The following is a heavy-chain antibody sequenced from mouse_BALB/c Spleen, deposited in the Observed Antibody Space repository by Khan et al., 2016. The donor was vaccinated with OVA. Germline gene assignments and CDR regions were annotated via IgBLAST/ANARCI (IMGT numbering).Heavy chain of an antibody. Sequence: QVQLQQSGAELVRPGSSVKISCKASGYTFSSSWMNWVKHRPGQGLEWIGQIYPGNDDTDYNGKFKGKATLTADKSSRTAYMQLTSLTSEDSAVYFCARYFGSRFAYWGQGTLVTVS. D-gene: IGHD1-1*01. CDR1: GYTFSSSW. V-gene: IGHV1-80*01. CDR2: IYPGNDDT. J-gene: IGHJ3*01. CDR3: ARYFGSRFAY.